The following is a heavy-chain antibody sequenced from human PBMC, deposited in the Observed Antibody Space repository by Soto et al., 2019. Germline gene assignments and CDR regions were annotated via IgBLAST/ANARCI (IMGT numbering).Heavy chain of an antibody. CDR3: ARTSGYVWGSYLDY. CDR1: GFTFSSYW. V-gene: IGHV3-7*05. CDR2: IKQDGSEK. Sequence: GGSLRLSCAASGFTFSSYWMSWVRQAPGKGLEWVANIKQDGSEKYYVDSVKGRFTISRDNAKNSLYLQMNSLRAEDTAVYYCARTSGYVWGSYLDYWGQGTLVTVSS. J-gene: IGHJ4*02. D-gene: IGHD3-16*02.